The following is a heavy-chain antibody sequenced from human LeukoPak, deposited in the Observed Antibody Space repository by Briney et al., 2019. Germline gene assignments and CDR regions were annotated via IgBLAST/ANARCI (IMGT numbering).Heavy chain of an antibody. CDR1: GGSINSGAYY. CDR2: IYHSGHT. V-gene: IGHV4-30-4*08. Sequence: SQTLSLTCSVSGGSINSGAYYWSWIRQPPGKGLEWIGYIYHSGHTYYPPSLKSRVTITVDTYKSHFSLKLNSVTVADTAFYYCARLNCSGGSCYSVDHWGQGTLVIVSS. D-gene: IGHD2-15*01. CDR3: ARLNCSGGSCYSVDH. J-gene: IGHJ5*02.